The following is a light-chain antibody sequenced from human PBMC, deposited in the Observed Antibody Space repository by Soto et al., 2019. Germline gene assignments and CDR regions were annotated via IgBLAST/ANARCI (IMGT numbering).Light chain of an antibody. Sequence: EIVLTQSPGTLSLSPGDSATLSCRASQSLTSDYLAWCQQRPGQAPRLLIYGASRRATGIPDRFSGYKSGTDFTLTISRLEPEDFAIYYCQQSASWYTFGQGTKLEIK. V-gene: IGKV3-20*01. CDR1: QSLTSDY. J-gene: IGKJ2*01. CDR3: QQSASWYT. CDR2: GAS.